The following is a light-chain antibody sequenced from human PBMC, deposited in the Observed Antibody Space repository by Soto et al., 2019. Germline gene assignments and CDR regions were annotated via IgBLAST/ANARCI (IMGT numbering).Light chain of an antibody. CDR1: RTISSW. V-gene: IGKV1-5*01. Sequence: DIQMTQSPSTLSASVGDRVTITCRASRTISSWLAWYQQRPGKAPKLLIYDGSNLETGVPSRVSGSRSGTEFTLTISSLQPDDAATYYWQQYNGYSTFAQGTYVDIK. CDR3: QQYNGYST. J-gene: IGKJ2*01. CDR2: DGS.